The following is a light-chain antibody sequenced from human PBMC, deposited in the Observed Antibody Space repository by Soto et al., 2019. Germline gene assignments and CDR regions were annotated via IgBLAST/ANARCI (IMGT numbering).Light chain of an antibody. CDR3: QQSYSTRYT. V-gene: IGKV1-39*01. CDR2: GAS. Sequence: IQMTQSPSSLSASVGDRITITCRASQSISIYLNWYQQKPGKAPNLLIFGASNLQSGVPSRFSGSGSGTDFTLTISSLQAEDFATYYCQQSYSTRYTVGQGTKLDIK. CDR1: QSISIY. J-gene: IGKJ2*01.